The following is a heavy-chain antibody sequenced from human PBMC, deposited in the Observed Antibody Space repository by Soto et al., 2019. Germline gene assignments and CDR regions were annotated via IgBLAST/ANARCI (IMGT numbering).Heavy chain of an antibody. V-gene: IGHV4-59*01. J-gene: IGHJ4*02. CDR3: SRSNTAMVEFDY. CDR2: IYYSGST. Sequence: SETLSLTCTVSGGSISSYYWNWIRQPPGKGLEWIGYIYYSGSTNYNPSLKSRLTISVDTSKNQFSLKLSSVTAADTAVYYCSRSNTAMVEFDYWGQGTLVTVSS. CDR1: GGSISSYY. D-gene: IGHD5-18*01.